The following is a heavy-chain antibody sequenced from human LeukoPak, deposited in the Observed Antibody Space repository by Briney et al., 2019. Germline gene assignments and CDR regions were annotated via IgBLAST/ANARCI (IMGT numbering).Heavy chain of an antibody. Sequence: ASVTVSFKASGYTFTGYYMHWVRQAPGQGLEWMGWINPNSGGTNYAQKLQGRVTITTDTSTSPVYMELRSLRSDDTAVYYCARGSPPRRNYDSRGYYSYYFDYWSQGTLVTVSS. V-gene: IGHV1-2*02. CDR2: INPNSGGT. D-gene: IGHD3-22*01. J-gene: IGHJ4*02. CDR1: GYTFTGYY. CDR3: ARGSPPRRNYDSRGYYSYYFDY.